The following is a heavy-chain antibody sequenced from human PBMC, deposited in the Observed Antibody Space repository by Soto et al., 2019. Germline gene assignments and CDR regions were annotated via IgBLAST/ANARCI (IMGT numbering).Heavy chain of an antibody. CDR2: INAGNGNT. CDR3: ARDVGYCSGGSCYSSHDY. Sequence: ASVKVSCEASGYTFTSYAMHWVRQAPGQRLEWMGWINAGNGNTKYSQKFQGRVTITRDTSASTAYMELSSLRSEDTAVYYCARDVGYCSGGSCYSSHDYWGQGTLVTVSS. D-gene: IGHD2-15*01. V-gene: IGHV1-3*01. J-gene: IGHJ4*02. CDR1: GYTFTSYA.